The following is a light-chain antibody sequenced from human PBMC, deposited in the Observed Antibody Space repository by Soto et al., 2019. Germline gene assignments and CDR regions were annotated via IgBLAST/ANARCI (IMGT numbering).Light chain of an antibody. CDR3: QQRSGWPST. CDR2: DAS. Sequence: EIVLTQSPATLSLSPGERATLSCRASQSVSSYLAWYQQKPGQAPRLLIYDASNRATGIPARFSGSGSGTDFALTISGLEPDDFAVYYCQQRSGWPSTFGGGTKVQIK. CDR1: QSVSSY. V-gene: IGKV3-11*01. J-gene: IGKJ4*01.